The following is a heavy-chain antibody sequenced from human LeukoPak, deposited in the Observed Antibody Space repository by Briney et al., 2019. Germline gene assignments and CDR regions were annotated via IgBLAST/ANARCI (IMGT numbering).Heavy chain of an antibody. V-gene: IGHV4-59*01. Sequence: PSETLSLTCTVSGGSISSYYWSWIRQPPGKGLEWIGYIYYSGSANYHPSLKSRVTISVDTSKNRFSLRLSSVTAADTAVYYCARDARSVQNYVYIYYFMDVWGKGTTVTVSS. CDR1: GGSISSYY. CDR3: ARDARSVQNYVYIYYFMDV. D-gene: IGHD3-16*01. CDR2: IYYSGSA. J-gene: IGHJ6*03.